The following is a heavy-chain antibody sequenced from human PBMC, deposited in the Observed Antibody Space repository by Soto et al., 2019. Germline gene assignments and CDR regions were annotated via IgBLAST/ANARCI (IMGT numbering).Heavy chain of an antibody. D-gene: IGHD4-17*01. CDR3: PRPDRADYGDSYYFDY. J-gene: IGHJ4*02. CDR2: IYYSGST. V-gene: IGHV4-39*01. CDR1: GGSISSSSYY. Sequence: PSETLSLTCTVSGGSISSSSYYWGWIRQPPGKGLEWIGSIYYSGSTYYNPSLKSRVTISVDTSKNQFSLKLSSVTAADTAVYYCPRPDRADYGDSYYFDYWGQGTLVTVSS.